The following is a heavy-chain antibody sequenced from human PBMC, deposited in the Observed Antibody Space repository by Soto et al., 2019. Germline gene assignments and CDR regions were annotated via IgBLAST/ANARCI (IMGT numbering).Heavy chain of an antibody. V-gene: IGHV1-18*01. CDR1: GYTVTSYG. D-gene: IGHD6-19*01. CDR2: ISAYNGNT. CDR3: ARDLAVGLVDY. J-gene: IGHJ4*02. Sequence: QVQLVQSGAEVKKPGASVKVSCKASGYTVTSYGISWVRPAPGQGLEWMRWISAYNGNTKYAQKLQGRGTMTTDTSTSTAYMEVRGLRSDDTAVYYFARDLAVGLVDYWGQGTLVTVSS.